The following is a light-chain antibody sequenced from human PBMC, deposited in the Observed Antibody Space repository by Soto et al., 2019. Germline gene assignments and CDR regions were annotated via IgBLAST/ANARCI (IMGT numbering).Light chain of an antibody. CDR3: ISHVGHSNV. V-gene: IGLV2-8*01. CDR2: DVS. CDR1: SSDVGGSDY. J-gene: IGLJ1*01. Sequence: QSALTQPPSASGSPGQSVTISCTGTSSDVGGSDYVSWYQHHPGKAPKLMIYDVSKRPSGVPDRFSGSKSGNMASLTVSGFRAEDEADYYCISHVGHSNVFGTGTKLTVL.